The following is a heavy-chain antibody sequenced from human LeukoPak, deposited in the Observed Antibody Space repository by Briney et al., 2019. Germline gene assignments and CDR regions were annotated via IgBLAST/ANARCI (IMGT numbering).Heavy chain of an antibody. Sequence: PSETLSLTCTVSGGSISSSSYYWGWIRQPPGKGLEWIGSIYYSGSTYYNPSLKSRVTISVDTSKNQFSLKLSSVTAADTAVYYCARHCGEHYDFWSGYYPRYYYYYYMDVWGKGTTVTVSS. J-gene: IGHJ6*03. V-gene: IGHV4-39*01. CDR2: IYYSGST. CDR1: GGSISSSSYY. D-gene: IGHD3-3*01. CDR3: ARHCGEHYDFWSGYYPRYYYYYYMDV.